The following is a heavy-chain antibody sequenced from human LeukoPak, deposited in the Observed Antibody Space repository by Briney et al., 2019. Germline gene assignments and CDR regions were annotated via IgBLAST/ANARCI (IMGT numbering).Heavy chain of an antibody. V-gene: IGHV1-18*01. J-gene: IGHJ3*02. CDR3: ARGGGSGWSTRGAFDI. Sequence: ASVKVSCKASGYTFTGYGISWVRQAPGQGLEWMGWISAYNGNTNYAQKLQGRVTMTTETSTSTAYMELRSLRSDDTAVYYCARGGGSGWSTRGAFDIWGQGTMVTVSS. CDR1: GYTFTGYG. D-gene: IGHD6-19*01. CDR2: ISAYNGNT.